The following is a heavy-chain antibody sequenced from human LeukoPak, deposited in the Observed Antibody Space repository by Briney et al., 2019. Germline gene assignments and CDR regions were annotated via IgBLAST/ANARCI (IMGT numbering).Heavy chain of an antibody. CDR2: INHSGST. Sequence: PSETLSLTCAVYGGSFSGYYWSWIRQPPGKGLEWIGEINHSGSTNYNPSLKSRVTISVDTSKNQFSLKLSSVTAADTAVYYCARTVYYDILTGYYYAFDIWGQGAMVTVSS. D-gene: IGHD3-9*01. CDR3: ARTVYYDILTGYYYAFDI. CDR1: GGSFSGYY. J-gene: IGHJ3*02. V-gene: IGHV4-34*01.